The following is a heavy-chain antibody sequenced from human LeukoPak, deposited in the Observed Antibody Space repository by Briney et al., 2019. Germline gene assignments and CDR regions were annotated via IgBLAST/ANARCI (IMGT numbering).Heavy chain of an antibody. CDR3: ARQGSYPYYYYYYMDV. Sequence: TGGSLRLSCAASGFTFSSYAMSWVRQAPGKGLEWVSAISGSGGSTYYAGSVKGRFTISRDNSKNTLYVQMNSLRAEDTAVYYCARQGSYPYYYYYYMDVWGKGTTVTVSS. V-gene: IGHV3-23*01. CDR2: ISGSGGST. CDR1: GFTFSSYA. J-gene: IGHJ6*03. D-gene: IGHD3-10*01.